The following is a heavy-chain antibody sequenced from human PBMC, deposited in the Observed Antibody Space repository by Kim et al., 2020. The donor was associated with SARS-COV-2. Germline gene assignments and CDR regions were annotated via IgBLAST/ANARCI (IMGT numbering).Heavy chain of an antibody. V-gene: IGHV3-48*02. J-gene: IGHJ4*02. CDR1: GFTFSSYS. CDR3: ARDSPYYYDSSGYYEYRSFDY. CDR2: ISSSSSTI. D-gene: IGHD3-22*01. Sequence: GGSLRLSCAASGFTFSSYSMNWVRQAPGKGLEWVSYISSSSSTIYYADSVKGRFTISRDNAKNSLYLQMNSLRDEDTAVYYCARDSPYYYDSSGYYEYRSFDYWGQGTLVTVSS.